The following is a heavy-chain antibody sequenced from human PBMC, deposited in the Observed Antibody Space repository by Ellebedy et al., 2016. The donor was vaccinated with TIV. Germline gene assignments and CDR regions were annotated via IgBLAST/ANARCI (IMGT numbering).Heavy chain of an antibody. CDR2: IYSGGST. Sequence: GESLKISCTASGFIFSNYWMSWVRQAPGKGLELFSVIYSGGSTYYADSVKGRFTITRDDAKYSLFLQMNSLRDEETAMYYCARALPGTRAGDYWGQGTLDNVSS. V-gene: IGHV3-66*01. CDR1: GFIFSNYW. D-gene: IGHD1-1*01. CDR3: ARALPGTRAGDY. J-gene: IGHJ4*02.